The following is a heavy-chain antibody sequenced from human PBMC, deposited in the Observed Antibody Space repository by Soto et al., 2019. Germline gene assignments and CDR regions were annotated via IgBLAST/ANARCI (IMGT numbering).Heavy chain of an antibody. D-gene: IGHD3-10*01. CDR2: IIPILGIA. CDR3: ARFRGSYGMDV. J-gene: IGHJ6*02. CDR1: GGTFSSYT. Sequence: QVQLVQSGAEVKKPGSSVKVSCKGSGGTFSSYTISWVRQAPGKGLEWMGRIIPILGIANHAQKFQGRVTITADKSTSTAYMELSSLSSEDTAVYYCARFRGSYGMDVWGQGTTVTVSS. V-gene: IGHV1-69*02.